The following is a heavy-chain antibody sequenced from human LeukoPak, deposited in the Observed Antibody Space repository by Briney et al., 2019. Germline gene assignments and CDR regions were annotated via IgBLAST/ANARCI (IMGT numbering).Heavy chain of an antibody. J-gene: IGHJ5*02. CDR3: ARGGSYVWGSYRLKSWFDP. Sequence: SETLSLTCGVSGGSISSGGYSWSWIRQPPGKAPEWIGYIFRSGTTYYNPSLKSRVTISVDTSKNQFSLKLSSVTAADTAVYYCARGGSYVWGSYRLKSWFDPWGQGTLVTVSS. D-gene: IGHD3-16*02. V-gene: IGHV4-30-4*07. CDR1: GGSISSGGYS. CDR2: IFRSGTT.